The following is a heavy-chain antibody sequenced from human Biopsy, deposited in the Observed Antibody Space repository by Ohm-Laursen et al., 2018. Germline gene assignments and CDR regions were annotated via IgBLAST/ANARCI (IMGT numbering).Heavy chain of an antibody. CDR3: AKRAGYGYGRNPGNGPFDN. D-gene: IGHD5-12*01. Sequence: LSLTCAASGFTFSIYAMSWVRQAPGKGPEWVSAITGSGGSTFYADSVKGRFTTPRDNSKNTLHLQMNSLRARDTAVYYCAKRAGYGYGRNPGNGPFDNGGQGTVVTVSS. V-gene: IGHV3-23*01. CDR2: ITGSGGST. J-gene: IGHJ3*02. CDR1: GFTFSIYA.